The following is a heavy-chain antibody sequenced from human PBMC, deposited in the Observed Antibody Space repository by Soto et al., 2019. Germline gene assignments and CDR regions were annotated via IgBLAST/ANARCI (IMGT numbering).Heavy chain of an antibody. J-gene: IGHJ5*02. CDR1: GGSFSGYY. CDR2: INHSGST. CDR3: ARGRAFYDSSGPLDP. Sequence: SSETLSLTCAVYGGSFSGYYWSRIRQPPGKGLEWIGEINHSGSTNYNPSLKSRVTISVDTSKNQFSLKLRSVTTVDTAVYYCARGRAFYDSSGPLDPWGQGTLVTVSS. V-gene: IGHV4-34*01. D-gene: IGHD3-22*01.